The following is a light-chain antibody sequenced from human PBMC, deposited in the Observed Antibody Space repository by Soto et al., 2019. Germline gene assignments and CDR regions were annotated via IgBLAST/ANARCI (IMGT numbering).Light chain of an antibody. J-gene: IGKJ5*01. CDR3: QQYATSPIT. CDR2: GAS. CDR1: QNVGRNF. Sequence: EIVLTQSPGTLSLSPGERATLSCKASQNVGRNFLAWYQQKPGQAPRLLIHGASSRATGIPDRFSGSGSGTDFTLTIGRLEPEDFAVYYCQQYATSPITFGQGTRLEIK. V-gene: IGKV3-20*01.